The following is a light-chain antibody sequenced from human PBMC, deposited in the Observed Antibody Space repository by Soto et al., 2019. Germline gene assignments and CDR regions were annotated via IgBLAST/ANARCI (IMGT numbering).Light chain of an antibody. CDR3: QQYNSAPFT. V-gene: IGKV1-27*01. CDR2: AAS. CDR1: QGISNY. Sequence: DIQMTQSPSSLSASVGDRVAITCRASQGISNYLAWYQQTPGQVPKLLIYAASTLQSGVPARFSGSGSGTDFTLTISSLQPEDGAIYYCQQYNSAPFTFGPGTKVDIK. J-gene: IGKJ3*01.